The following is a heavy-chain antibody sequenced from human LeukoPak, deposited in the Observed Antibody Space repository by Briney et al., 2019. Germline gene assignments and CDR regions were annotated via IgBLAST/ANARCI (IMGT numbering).Heavy chain of an antibody. V-gene: IGHV3-66*01. CDR3: ARSDPYCGGDRHDY. J-gene: IGHJ4*02. CDR2: IYSGGST. CDR1: GFTVSSNY. Sequence: GGSLRLSCAASGFTVSSNYMSWVRQAPGKGLEWVSVIYSGGSTYYADSVKGRFTISRDNSKNTLYLQMNSLRAEDTAVYYCARSDPYCGGDRHDYWGQGTLVTVSS. D-gene: IGHD2-21*02.